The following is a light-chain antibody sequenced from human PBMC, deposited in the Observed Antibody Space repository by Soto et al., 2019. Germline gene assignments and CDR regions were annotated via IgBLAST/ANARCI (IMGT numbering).Light chain of an antibody. CDR1: SSDVGRYNY. CDR3: SSYTTTSTRV. J-gene: IGLJ2*01. V-gene: IGLV2-14*01. CDR2: DVS. Sequence: QSALTQPASVSGSPGQSITISCTGTSSDVGRYNYVSWYQQHPGKAPKLMIYDVSNWPSGVSNRFSGSKSGNTASLTISGLQAEDEADYYCSSYTTTSTRVFGGGTQLTVL.